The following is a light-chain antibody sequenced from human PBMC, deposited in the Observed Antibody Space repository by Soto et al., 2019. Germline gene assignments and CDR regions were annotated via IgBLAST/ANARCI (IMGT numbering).Light chain of an antibody. CDR1: SSDVGSYDY. Sequence: QSALIQPPSVSGSPGQSVTISCTGTSSDVGSYDYVSWYQQHPGTVPKPMIYNVNTQPSGVPDRFSGSKSGNTASMTISGLQAEDEADYYCAAWDDILNGYVFGGGTKLTVL. J-gene: IGLJ1*01. V-gene: IGLV2-11*01. CDR3: AAWDDILNGYV. CDR2: NVN.